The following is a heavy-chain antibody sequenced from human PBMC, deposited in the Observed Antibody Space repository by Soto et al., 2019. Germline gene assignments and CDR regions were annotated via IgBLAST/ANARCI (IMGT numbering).Heavy chain of an antibody. CDR3: ARAPDHDFWSGYYLGY. Sequence: QVQLVQSGAEVKKPGASVKVSCKASGYTFTTYYMHWVRQAPGQGLEWMGMVNPSGGSASYAQKFQGRVSMTRDTSTRTVRMELSSLRSEDTAVYYCARAPDHDFWSGYYLGYWGQGTLVTVTS. D-gene: IGHD3-3*01. CDR1: GYTFTTYY. J-gene: IGHJ4*02. V-gene: IGHV1-46*01. CDR2: VNPSGGSA.